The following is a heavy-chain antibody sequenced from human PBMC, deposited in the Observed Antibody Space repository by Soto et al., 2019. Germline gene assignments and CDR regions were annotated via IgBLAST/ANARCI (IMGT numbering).Heavy chain of an antibody. V-gene: IGHV4-30-2*01. CDR2: IYHSGST. CDR1: GGSISSGGYS. CDR3: ARHGPNYGDYAEFDY. D-gene: IGHD4-17*01. Sequence: SETLSLTCAVSGGSISSGGYSWSWIRQPPGKGLEWIGYIYHSGSTYYNPSLKSRVTISVDTSKNQFSLKLSSVTAADTAVYYCARHGPNYGDYAEFDYWGQGTLVTVSS. J-gene: IGHJ4*02.